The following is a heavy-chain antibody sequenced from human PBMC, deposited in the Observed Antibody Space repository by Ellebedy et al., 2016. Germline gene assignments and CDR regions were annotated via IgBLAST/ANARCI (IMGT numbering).Heavy chain of an antibody. CDR3: ASGLPIAVAGHYYYYGMDV. Sequence: ASVKVSCXASGYTFTSYDINWVRQATGQGLEWMGWMNPNSGNTGYAQKFQGRVTMTRNTSISTAYMELSSLRSEDTAVYYCASGLPIAVAGHYYYYGMDVWGQGTTVTVSS. J-gene: IGHJ6*02. D-gene: IGHD6-19*01. V-gene: IGHV1-8*01. CDR1: GYTFTSYD. CDR2: MNPNSGNT.